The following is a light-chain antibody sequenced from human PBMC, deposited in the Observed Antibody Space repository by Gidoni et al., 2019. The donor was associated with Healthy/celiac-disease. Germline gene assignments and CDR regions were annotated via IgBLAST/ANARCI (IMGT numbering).Light chain of an antibody. CDR2: RNN. V-gene: IGLV1-47*01. CDR1: SSNIGSNY. J-gene: IGLJ1*01. CDR3: AAWDDSLSAFYV. Sequence: QSVLTQPPAASETPGQRVTISCSGSSSNIGSNYVYWYQQLPGTAPKLLIYRNNQRPTGVPDRFSGSKSGTSASLAISGLRSEDEAEYYCAAWDDSLSAFYVFGTGTKVTVL.